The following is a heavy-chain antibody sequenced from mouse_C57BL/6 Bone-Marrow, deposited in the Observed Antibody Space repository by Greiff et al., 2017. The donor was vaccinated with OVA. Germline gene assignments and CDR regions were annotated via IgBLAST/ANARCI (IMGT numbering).Heavy chain of an antibody. D-gene: IGHD1-1*01. V-gene: IGHV5-17*01. CDR3: ASPFITSDWYFEV. J-gene: IGHJ1*03. Sequence: DVKLVESGGGLVKPGGSLKLSCAASGFTFSDYGMHWVRQAPEKGLEWVAYISSGSSTIYYADTVKGRFTISRDNAKNTLFLQMTSLRSEDTAMYYCASPFITSDWYFEVWGTGTTVTVSS. CDR2: ISSGSSTI. CDR1: GFTFSDYG.